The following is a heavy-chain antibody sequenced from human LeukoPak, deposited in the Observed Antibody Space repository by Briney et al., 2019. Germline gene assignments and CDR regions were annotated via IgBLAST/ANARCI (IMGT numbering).Heavy chain of an antibody. CDR1: GFTFSSYA. V-gene: IGHV3-23*01. J-gene: IGHJ4*02. CDR2: ISGSGGST. CDR3: AKDGEYCSGGSCLDY. Sequence: GGSLRLSCAASGFTFSSYAMSWVRQAPGKGLEWVSAISGSGGSTYYADSVKGRFTISRDNSKNTLYLQMNSLRAEDTAVYYCAKDGEYCSGGSCLDYWGQGTLVTVSS. D-gene: IGHD2-15*01.